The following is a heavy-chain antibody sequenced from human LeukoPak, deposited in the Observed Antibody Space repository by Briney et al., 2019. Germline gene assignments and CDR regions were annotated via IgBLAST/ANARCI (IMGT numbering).Heavy chain of an antibody. Sequence: GGSLRLSCAASGFTFSNAWMSWVRQAPGKGLEWVGRIKSKTDGGTTDYAAPVKGRFTISRDDSKTTLYLHMNSLRDEDTAVYYCTRVGYYDFWSGKNYMDVWGKGTTVTVSS. CDR1: GFTFSNAW. J-gene: IGHJ6*03. CDR2: IKSKTDGGTT. V-gene: IGHV3-15*01. CDR3: TRVGYYDFWSGKNYMDV. D-gene: IGHD3-3*01.